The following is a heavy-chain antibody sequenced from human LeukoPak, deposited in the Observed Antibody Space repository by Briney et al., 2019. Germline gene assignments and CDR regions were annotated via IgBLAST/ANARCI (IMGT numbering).Heavy chain of an antibody. CDR2: FDPEDGET. V-gene: IGHV1-24*01. CDR1: GYTLTELS. D-gene: IGHD3-10*01. Sequence: ASVKVSCKVSGYTLTELSMHWVRQAPGKGLEWMGGFDPEDGETIYAQKFQGRVTMTEDTSTDTAYMELRSLRSDDTAVYYCARVGRWVAIYYFDYWGQGTLVTVSS. CDR3: ARVGRWVAIYYFDY. J-gene: IGHJ4*02.